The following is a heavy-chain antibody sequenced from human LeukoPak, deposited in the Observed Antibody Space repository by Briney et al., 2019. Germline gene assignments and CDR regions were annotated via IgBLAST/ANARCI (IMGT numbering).Heavy chain of an antibody. J-gene: IGHJ5*02. CDR3: ARGPLWFGELSDWFDP. CDR2: INSDGSST. V-gene: IGHV3-74*01. D-gene: IGHD3-10*01. Sequence: GGSLRLSCAASGFTFSSYWMHWVRQAPGKGLVWVSRINSDGSSTSYADSVKGRFTISRDNAKNTLYLQMNSLRAEDTAVYYCARGPLWFGELSDWFDPWGQGTLVTVSP. CDR1: GFTFSSYW.